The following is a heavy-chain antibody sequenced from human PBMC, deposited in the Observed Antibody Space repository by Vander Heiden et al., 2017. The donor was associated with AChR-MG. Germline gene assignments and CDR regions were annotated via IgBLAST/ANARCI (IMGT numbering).Heavy chain of an antibody. D-gene: IGHD1-26*01. J-gene: IGHJ5*02. Sequence: EVRVVESGGRLATPGGALRLSRAASGVTFSTYGRNWVRQAPGKGLEWLASISDTSSYIYYADSVKGRFTISRDNAKNSLYLQMNSLRGEDTAVYYCAKNTMRGIVAFDPWGQGTLVTVSS. CDR1: GVTFSTYG. CDR3: AKNTMRGIVAFDP. CDR2: ISDTSSYI. V-gene: IGHV3-21*01.